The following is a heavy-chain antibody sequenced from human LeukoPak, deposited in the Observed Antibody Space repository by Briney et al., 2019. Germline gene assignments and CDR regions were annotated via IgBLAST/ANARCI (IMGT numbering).Heavy chain of an antibody. CDR1: GFTFSSYV. CDR2: ISSNGGST. Sequence: GGSLRLSCAASGFTFSSYVMHWVRQAPGKGLEYVSAISSNGGSTYYANSVKGRFTISRDNSKNTLYLQMSSLRAEDTAVYYCVKSLVGATENWGQGTLVTVSS. V-gene: IGHV3-64*01. CDR3: VKSLVGATEN. D-gene: IGHD1-26*01. J-gene: IGHJ4*02.